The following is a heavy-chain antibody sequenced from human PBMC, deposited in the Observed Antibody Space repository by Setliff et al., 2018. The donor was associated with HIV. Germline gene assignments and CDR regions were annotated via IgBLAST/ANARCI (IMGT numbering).Heavy chain of an antibody. CDR3: ARAEMATIVAFDI. D-gene: IGHD5-12*01. J-gene: IGHJ3*02. CDR2: INHDRTT. CDR1: GGSFSGYY. Sequence: SETLSLTCAVYGGSFSGYYWSWIRQPPGKGLEWIGEINHDRTTNYNPSLKSRVTISVDTSKNQFSLRLSSVTAADTAVYYCARAEMATIVAFDIWGQGTMVTVSS. V-gene: IGHV4-34*01.